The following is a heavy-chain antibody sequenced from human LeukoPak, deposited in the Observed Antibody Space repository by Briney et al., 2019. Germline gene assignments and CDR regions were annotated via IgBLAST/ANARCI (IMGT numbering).Heavy chain of an antibody. D-gene: IGHD6-6*01. J-gene: IGHJ4*02. Sequence: SETLSLTCAVYGGSFSGYYWSWIPQTPGKGLEWIGEIIHSGSTNYSPSLKSRVTISLDAAKSQFSLRLTSVTAADTAVYYCAGYSGSPRYFDYWGQGTLVTVSS. CDR3: AGYSGSPRYFDY. CDR1: GGSFSGYY. V-gene: IGHV4-34*12. CDR2: IIHSGST.